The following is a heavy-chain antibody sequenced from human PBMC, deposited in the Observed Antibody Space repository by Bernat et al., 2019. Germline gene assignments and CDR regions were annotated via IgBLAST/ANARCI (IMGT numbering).Heavy chain of an antibody. CDR1: GDSVSSNSAA. D-gene: IGHD6-13*01. Sequence: QVQLQQSGPGLVKPSQTLSLTCAISGDSVSSNSAAWNWIRQSPSRGLEWLGRAYYRSKWYIDYAPSVKSRITINPETSKNQFSLQLNSVTPADTAVYYCARAFIAAAVVWFDLWGQGNLVTVSS. CDR2: AYYRSKWYI. J-gene: IGHJ5*02. V-gene: IGHV6-1*01. CDR3: ARAFIAAAVVWFDL.